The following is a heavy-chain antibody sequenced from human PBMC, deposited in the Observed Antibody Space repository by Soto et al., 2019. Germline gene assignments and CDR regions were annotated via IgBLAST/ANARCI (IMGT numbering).Heavy chain of an antibody. D-gene: IGHD3-22*01. J-gene: IGHJ6*02. CDR1: GFTFSGSA. CDR2: IRSKANSYAT. Sequence: GGSLRLSCAASGFTFSGSAMHWVRQASGKGLEWVGRIRSKANSYATAYAASVKGRFTISRDDSKNTAYLQMNSLKTEDTAVYYCTSLEYYYDSSGYSGPGLRWGQGTTVTVSS. CDR3: TSLEYYYDSSGYSGPGLR. V-gene: IGHV3-73*01.